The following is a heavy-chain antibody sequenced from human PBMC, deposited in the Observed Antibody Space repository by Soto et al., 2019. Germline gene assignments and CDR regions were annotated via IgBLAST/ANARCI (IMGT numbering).Heavy chain of an antibody. Sequence: EASVKVSCKASGGTFSSYAISWVRQAPGQGLEWMGGIIPIFDTANYAQNFQGRVTITADEYTSTAYMELSSLRAEDTAVYYCARDPPSTSDYGLDVWGPGTTVTVSS. D-gene: IGHD3-16*01. V-gene: IGHV1-69*13. CDR2: IIPIFDTA. CDR3: ARDPPSTSDYGLDV. CDR1: GGTFSSYA. J-gene: IGHJ6*02.